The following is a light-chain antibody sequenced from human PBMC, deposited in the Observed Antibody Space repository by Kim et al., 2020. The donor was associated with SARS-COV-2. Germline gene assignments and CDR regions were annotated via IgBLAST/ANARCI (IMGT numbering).Light chain of an antibody. CDR3: QQYVNWPLT. CDR1: RSVSSH. J-gene: IGKJ4*01. V-gene: IGKV3-15*01. Sequence: EIVMTQSPATLSVSPGERVTLSCRASRSVSSHLAWYQQKPGQGPRLLIYGASTRATGVPDRFSGSGSGTDFTLTISSLHSEDFGVYYCQQYVNWPLTFGGGTKVDIK. CDR2: GAS.